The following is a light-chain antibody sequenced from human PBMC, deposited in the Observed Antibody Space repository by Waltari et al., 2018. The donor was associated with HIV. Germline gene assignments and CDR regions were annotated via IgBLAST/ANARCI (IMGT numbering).Light chain of an antibody. V-gene: IGKV3-15*01. Sequence: EIVMTPSPATLSVSPGEGATLSCRASQSVRANLAWYQQRPGQPPRLLIFHASTRASGIPGRFSGTGSGTDFTLTISSLQSEDFAVYYCQQYDNWPPLTFGGGTKVEIK. J-gene: IGKJ4*01. CDR2: HAS. CDR1: QSVRAN. CDR3: QQYDNWPPLT.